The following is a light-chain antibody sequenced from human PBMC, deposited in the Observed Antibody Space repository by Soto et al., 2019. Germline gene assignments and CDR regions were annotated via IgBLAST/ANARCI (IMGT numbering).Light chain of an antibody. J-gene: IGKJ5*01. CDR1: QGISRW. CDR3: QQLDSFPLT. V-gene: IGKV1-12*01. CDR2: AAS. Sequence: DIQMTQSPSSVSASVGDRVTITCRASQGISRWLAWYQKKPGRAPKLLIYAASSLQSGVPVRFSGSGSGTDFTLSISSLAPEDVATCFCQQLDSFPLTFGQGTRLDIK.